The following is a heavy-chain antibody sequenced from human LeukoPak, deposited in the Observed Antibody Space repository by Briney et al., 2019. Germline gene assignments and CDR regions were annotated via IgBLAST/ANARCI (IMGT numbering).Heavy chain of an antibody. J-gene: IGHJ4*02. CDR1: GYSLTDSS. V-gene: IGHV1-24*01. D-gene: IGHD1-26*01. CDR2: FEPVEVET. Sequence: ASVKVSCKLSGYSLTDSSIHWVRQAPGKGLEWMGGFEPVEVETFYAQKFRGRVTMTEDTTTDTGYMELSSLRSEDTALYYCALIGRNWEVRFPYRGQGTLVTVSA. CDR3: ALIGRNWEVRFPY.